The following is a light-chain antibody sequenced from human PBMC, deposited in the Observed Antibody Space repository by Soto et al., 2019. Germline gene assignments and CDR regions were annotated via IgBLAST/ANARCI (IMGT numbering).Light chain of an antibody. CDR3: QRYKNRPPLT. CDR2: GAS. Sequence: EIVMTHSPATLSVSPVERATLSCMASQRVSSNLAWYQQKPGQAPRLLIYGASTRATGIPAMFSGSGSGTEFTLTISSLQSEAFAVDYCQRYKNRPPLTFGRGTKVDIK. CDR1: QRVSSN. J-gene: IGKJ4*02. V-gene: IGKV3-15*01.